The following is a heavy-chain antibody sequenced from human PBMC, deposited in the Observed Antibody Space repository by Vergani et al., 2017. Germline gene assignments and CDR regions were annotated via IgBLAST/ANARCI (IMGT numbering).Heavy chain of an antibody. D-gene: IGHD3-3*01. Sequence: QLQLQESGPGLVKPSETLSLTCTVSGGSISSSSSYWGWIRQPPGKGLEWIGSIYYSGSTYYNPSLKSRVTISVDTSKNQFSLKLSSVTAADTAVYYCARLYDFWSGPQGPQTGGFDPWGQGTLVTVSS. CDR1: GGSISSSSSY. CDR2: IYYSGST. CDR3: ARLYDFWSGPQGPQTGGFDP. J-gene: IGHJ5*02. V-gene: IGHV4-39*01.